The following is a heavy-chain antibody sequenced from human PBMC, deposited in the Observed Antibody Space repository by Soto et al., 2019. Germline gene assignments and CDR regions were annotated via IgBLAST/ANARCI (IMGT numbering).Heavy chain of an antibody. J-gene: IGHJ5*02. D-gene: IGHD3-10*01. V-gene: IGHV4-59*01. CDR3: ARDLTIGGFFDP. CDR1: CASITSYY. Sequence: PSETLSLTCSVSCASITSYYWTWIRQPPGKELEWIGYIYYTGRTNCNPSLKSRVTMSVDTSKNQFSLRLSSVTAADTAVYYCARDLTIGGFFDPWGQGTLVTVSS. CDR2: IYYTGRT.